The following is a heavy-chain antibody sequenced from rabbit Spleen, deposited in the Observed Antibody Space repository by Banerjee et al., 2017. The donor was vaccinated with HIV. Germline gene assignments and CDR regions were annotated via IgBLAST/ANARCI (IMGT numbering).Heavy chain of an antibody. Sequence: PRVETGRGLISPDVSLTLTCNASGFSFSSGYDMCWVRQAPGKGLEWIACINTAGSWTYYANWARGRFTISKSLMITRTPQTTLFPYTTTFPYDSTIEVSTESEPRHIDSWGPGTLVTVS. CDR1: GFSFSSGYD. CDR3: TIEVSTESEPRHIDS. D-gene: IGHD3-1*01. J-gene: IGHJ4*01. CDR2: INTAGSWT. V-gene: IGHV1S40*01.